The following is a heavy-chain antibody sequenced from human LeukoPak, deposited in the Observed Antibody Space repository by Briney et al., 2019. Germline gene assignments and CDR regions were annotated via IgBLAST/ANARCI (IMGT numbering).Heavy chain of an antibody. CDR1: GFTVSSYG. Sequence: GGSLRLSCAASGFTVSSYGMHWVRQAPGKGLEWVALIWHDGSKKYYADSVKGRFTISRDNSKNTLYLQMNSLRAEDTALCYCAREIVATIEDGIDVWGQGTTVTVSS. D-gene: IGHD5-12*01. J-gene: IGHJ6*02. V-gene: IGHV3-33*08. CDR2: IWHDGSKK. CDR3: AREIVATIEDGIDV.